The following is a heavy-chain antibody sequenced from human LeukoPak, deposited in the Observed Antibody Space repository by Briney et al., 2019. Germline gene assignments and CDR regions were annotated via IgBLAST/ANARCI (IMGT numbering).Heavy chain of an antibody. CDR2: IVGSGDYT. CDR3: AKDSTIFGANTHFDY. D-gene: IGHD3-3*01. CDR1: EFTFSSYA. V-gene: IGHV3-23*01. J-gene: IGHJ4*02. Sequence: GGSLRLSCAASEFTFSSYAMSWVRQAPGKGLQWVSAIVGSGDYTYYADSVKGRFTISRDNCKNTLYLHMNSLRVEDTALYYCAKDSTIFGANTHFDYWGQGTPVTVSS.